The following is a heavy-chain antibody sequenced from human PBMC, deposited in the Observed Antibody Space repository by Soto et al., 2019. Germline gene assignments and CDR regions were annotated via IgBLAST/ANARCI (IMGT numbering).Heavy chain of an antibody. J-gene: IGHJ6*02. V-gene: IGHV3-23*01. CDR2: ISDDGDST. CDR3: AKSLSTAVNYGLDV. Sequence: PGGSLRLSCGASGFTFSDNAMTWVRQAPGKGLEWVSSISDDGDSTYYADSVKGRFAVSRDNSKNTLFLHMNSLGAEDTAVYYCAKSLSTAVNYGLDVWGQGTSGTVSS. D-gene: IGHD2-2*01. CDR1: GFTFSDNA.